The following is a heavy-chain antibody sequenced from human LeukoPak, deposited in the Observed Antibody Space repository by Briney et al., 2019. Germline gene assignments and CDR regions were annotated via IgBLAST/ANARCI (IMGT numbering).Heavy chain of an antibody. CDR3: ARVTIPGYSSGWYDY. Sequence: GRSLRLSCAASGFTFSSYGMHWVRQAPGKGLEWVAVISYDGSNKYYADSVKGRFTISRDNSKNTLYLQMNSLRAEDTAVYYCARVTIPGYSSGWYDYWGQGTLVTVSS. CDR1: GFTFSSYG. V-gene: IGHV3-30*04. D-gene: IGHD6-19*01. J-gene: IGHJ4*02. CDR2: ISYDGSNK.